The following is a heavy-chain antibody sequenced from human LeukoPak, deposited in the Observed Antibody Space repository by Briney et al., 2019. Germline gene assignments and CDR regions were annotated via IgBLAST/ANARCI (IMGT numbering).Heavy chain of an antibody. CDR2: IKPDGSEK. J-gene: IGHJ4*02. V-gene: IGHV3-7*01. Sequence: GGSLRLSCAASGFTFSSSWRNWVRQAPGKGLEWVANIKPDGSEKYSVDSVKGRFTISRDNAKNSLYLQMNSLRVEDTAVYYCARRDSLNSYWGQGTLVTVSS. CDR3: ARRDSLNSY. CDR1: GFTFSSSW. D-gene: IGHD3-22*01.